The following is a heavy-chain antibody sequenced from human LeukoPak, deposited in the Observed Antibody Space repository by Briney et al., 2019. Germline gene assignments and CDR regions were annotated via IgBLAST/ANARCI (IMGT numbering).Heavy chain of an antibody. D-gene: IGHD5-18*01. CDR3: ARDPGYSYPFDY. Sequence: SVKVSCKASGYTFTGYYMHWVRQAPGQGLEWMGRIIPILGIANYAQKFQGRVTITADKSTSTAYMELSSLRSEDTAVYYCARDPGYSYPFDYWGQGTLVTVSS. V-gene: IGHV1-69*04. CDR1: GYTFTGYY. J-gene: IGHJ4*02. CDR2: IIPILGIA.